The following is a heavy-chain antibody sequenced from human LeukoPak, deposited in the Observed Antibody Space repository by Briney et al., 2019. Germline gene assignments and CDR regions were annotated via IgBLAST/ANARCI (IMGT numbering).Heavy chain of an antibody. D-gene: IGHD3-10*01. V-gene: IGHV3-23*01. Sequence: GGSLRLSCAASGFTFSSYAMSWVRQAPGKGLEWVSAISGSGGSTCYADSVKGRFTISRDNSKNTLHLQMNSLRAEDTAVYYCAKGRILWFGELPDYWGQGTLVTVPS. CDR3: AKGRILWFGELPDY. J-gene: IGHJ4*02. CDR1: GFTFSSYA. CDR2: ISGSGGST.